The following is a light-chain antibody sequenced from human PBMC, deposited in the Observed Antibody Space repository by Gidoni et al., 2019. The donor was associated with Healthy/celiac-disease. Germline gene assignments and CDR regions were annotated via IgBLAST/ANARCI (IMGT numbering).Light chain of an antibody. V-gene: IGKV2-30*02. CDR1: QSLVHSDGNTY. CDR2: KVS. Sequence: DVVMSQSPLSLPVTLGQPASSSSSSSQSLVHSDGNTYLNWFPQRPGQSPRRLIFKVSNRDSGVPDRFSGSGSGTDFTLKISRVEAEDVGVYYCMQGTHWPPYTFGQGTKLEIK. CDR3: MQGTHWPPYT. J-gene: IGKJ2*01.